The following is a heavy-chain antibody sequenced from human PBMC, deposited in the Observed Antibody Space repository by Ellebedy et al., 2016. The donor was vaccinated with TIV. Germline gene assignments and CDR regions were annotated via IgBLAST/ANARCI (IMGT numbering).Heavy chain of an antibody. CDR2: IYYSGST. CDR1: GGSISSYY. D-gene: IGHD6-19*01. V-gene: IGHV4-59*01. Sequence: SETLSLTXTVSGGSISSYYWSWIRQPPGKGLEWIGYIYYSGSTNYNPSLKSRVTISVDTSKNQFSLKLSSVTAADTAVYYCARGDSSGWAAYLQAFDIWGQGTMVTVSS. CDR3: ARGDSSGWAAYLQAFDI. J-gene: IGHJ3*02.